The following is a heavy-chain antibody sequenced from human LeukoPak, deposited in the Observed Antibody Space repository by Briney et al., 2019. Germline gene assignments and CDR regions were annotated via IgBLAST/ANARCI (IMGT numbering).Heavy chain of an antibody. Sequence: PSETLSLTCTVSGGSISSYYWTWIRQSPGKGLEWIGCILYSGSTNYNPSLKTQVTISIDTSKKRFSLNLSSVTAADTAVYYCARGRGRGWSSAVGAFDSWGQGRMVTVSS. CDR3: ARGRGRGWSSAVGAFDS. J-gene: IGHJ3*02. D-gene: IGHD6-19*01. CDR1: GGSISSYY. V-gene: IGHV4-59*01. CDR2: ILYSGST.